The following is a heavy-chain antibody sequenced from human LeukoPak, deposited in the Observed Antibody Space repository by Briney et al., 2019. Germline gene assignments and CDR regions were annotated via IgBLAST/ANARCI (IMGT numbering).Heavy chain of an antibody. Sequence: SETLSLTCTVSGGSITGYYWNWIRQPAGQGMEWLGRVYSSGVGNYNPSLTSRVTMSVDTSKNQFSLKLTSLTAADTAVYYCAREEFLHEIDSSGYFVYWGQGTLVTVSS. CDR1: GGSITGYY. D-gene: IGHD3-22*01. V-gene: IGHV4-4*07. CDR2: VYSSGVG. CDR3: AREEFLHEIDSSGYFVY. J-gene: IGHJ4*02.